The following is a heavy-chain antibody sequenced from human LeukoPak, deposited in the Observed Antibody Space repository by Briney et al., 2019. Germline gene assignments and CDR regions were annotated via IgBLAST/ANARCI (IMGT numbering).Heavy chain of an antibody. D-gene: IGHD3-22*01. CDR2: ITWNRDNI. J-gene: IGHJ6*02. CDR1: GFTFDDYA. V-gene: IGHV3-9*01. Sequence: PSGGSLRLSCTVSGFTFDDYAMHWARHTPGKGLEWVAGITWNRDNIGYGDSVKGRFTISRDNVKNVLYLQMNSLRPEDTALYYCAKDLSSAITSALVLDVWGQGTTVTVS. CDR3: AKDLSSAITSALVLDV.